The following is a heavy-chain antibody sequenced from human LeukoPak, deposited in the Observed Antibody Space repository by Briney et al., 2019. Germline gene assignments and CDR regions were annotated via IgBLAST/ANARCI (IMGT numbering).Heavy chain of an antibody. D-gene: IGHD1-26*01. Sequence: GGSLRLSCAASGFTFSTFAMHWVRQAPGKGLEWVAVISNDGNKNYYTDSVKGRFTISRDNSRNILYLQMNSLRAEDTALYYCARDPYSGGYSLYPNYWGQGALVTVSS. CDR2: ISNDGNKN. V-gene: IGHV3-30*10. CDR3: ARDPYSGGYSLYPNY. CDR1: GFTFSTFA. J-gene: IGHJ4*02.